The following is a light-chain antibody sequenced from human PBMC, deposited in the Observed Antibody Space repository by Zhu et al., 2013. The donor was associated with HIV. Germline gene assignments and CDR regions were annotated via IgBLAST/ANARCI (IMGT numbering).Light chain of an antibody. J-gene: IGLJ3*02. CDR3: SSYTSSDTLV. CDR2: EVN. V-gene: IGLV2-14*01. Sequence: QSALTQPASVSGSPGQSITISCSGTSSDIGGYNYVSWYQQHPGTAPKLMISEVNNRPSGVSNRFSGSKSGNTASLTISGLQAEDEADYYCSSYTSSDTLVFGGGTKLTVL. CDR1: SSDIGGYNY.